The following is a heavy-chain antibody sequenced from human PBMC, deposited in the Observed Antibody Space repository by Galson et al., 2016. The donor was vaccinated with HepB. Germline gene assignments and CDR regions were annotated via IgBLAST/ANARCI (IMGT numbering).Heavy chain of an antibody. J-gene: IGHJ4*02. Sequence: QSGAEVKKPGESLKISCKGSGYSFTNYWIGWVRQMPGKGLEWMGLIFPDDSDTTYSPSFQGQVTIPADKYISTAYLRWSSLEASDTAMYYGARRLQAEFDFWGQGTLVTVSS. CDR2: IFPDDSDT. CDR1: GYSFTNYW. CDR3: ARRLQAEFDF. V-gene: IGHV5-51*01.